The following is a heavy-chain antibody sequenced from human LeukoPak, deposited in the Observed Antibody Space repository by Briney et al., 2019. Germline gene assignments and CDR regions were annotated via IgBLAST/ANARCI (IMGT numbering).Heavy chain of an antibody. J-gene: IGHJ2*01. V-gene: IGHV4-39*07. CDR3: ARVRFYYDSSGPKPRSPRYWYFDL. CDR2: IHYSGST. CDR1: GGSISRSSYY. Sequence: SETLSLTCTVSGGSISRSSYYWGWIRQPPGKGLEWIGSIHYSGSTNYNPSLKSRVTISVDTSKNQFSLKLSSVTAADTAVYYCARVRFYYDSSGPKPRSPRYWYFDLWGRGTLVTVSS. D-gene: IGHD3-22*01.